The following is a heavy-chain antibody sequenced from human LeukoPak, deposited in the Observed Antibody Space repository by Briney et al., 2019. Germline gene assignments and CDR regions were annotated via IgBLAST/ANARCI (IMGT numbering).Heavy chain of an antibody. CDR1: GASISTLTYY. CDR2: ISYSGST. V-gene: IGHV4-61*01. CDR3: ARVIAAAEPTFDY. Sequence: SETLSLTCSVSGASISTLTYYWGWIRQPPGKGLEWIGYISYSGSTNYNPSLKSRVIISVDTSKNQFSLKLSSVTAADTAVYYCARVIAAAEPTFDYWGQGTLVTVSS. J-gene: IGHJ4*02. D-gene: IGHD6-13*01.